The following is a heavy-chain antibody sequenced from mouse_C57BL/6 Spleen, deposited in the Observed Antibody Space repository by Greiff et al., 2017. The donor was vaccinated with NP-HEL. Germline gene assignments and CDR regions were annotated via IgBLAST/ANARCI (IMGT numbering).Heavy chain of an antibody. J-gene: IGHJ3*01. CDR3: ARQEGSSYGWFAY. CDR1: GFTFSSYG. Sequence: EVQLVESGGDLVKPGGSLKLSCAASGFTFSSYGMSWVRQTPDKRLEWVATISSGGSYTYYPDSVKGRFTISRDNAKNTLYLQMSSLKSEDTAMYYCARQEGSSYGWFAYWGQGTLVTVSA. CDR2: ISSGGSYT. D-gene: IGHD1-1*01. V-gene: IGHV5-6*01.